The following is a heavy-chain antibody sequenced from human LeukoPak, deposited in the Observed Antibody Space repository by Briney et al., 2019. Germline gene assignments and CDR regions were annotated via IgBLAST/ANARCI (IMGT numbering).Heavy chain of an antibody. Sequence: GGSLRLSCAASGFTVSSNYMSWVRQAPGKGLEWVSVIYSGGSTYYADSVKGRFTISRDNSKNTLYLQMNNLRAEDTAVYYCARVRANIAAAGSEFVDYFDYWGQGTLVTVSS. D-gene: IGHD6-13*01. CDR2: IYSGGST. CDR3: ARVRANIAAAGSEFVDYFDY. V-gene: IGHV3-66*01. J-gene: IGHJ4*02. CDR1: GFTVSSNY.